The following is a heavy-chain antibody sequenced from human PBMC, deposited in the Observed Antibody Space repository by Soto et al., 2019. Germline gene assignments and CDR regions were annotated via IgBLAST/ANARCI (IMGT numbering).Heavy chain of an antibody. CDR3: ARGPSGDKIDY. Sequence: QVQLQESGPRLVSPSQTLSLTCTVSGGSISSAAYCWSWIRQSPDKGLEWIGYIYDGGTTYSSPSPKGRVTISADTSETQFSLKLSSVSAADTAVYYCARGPSGDKIDYWGQGIQVTVSS. J-gene: IGHJ4*02. CDR2: IYDGGTT. CDR1: GGSISSAAYC. D-gene: IGHD7-27*01. V-gene: IGHV4-30-4*01.